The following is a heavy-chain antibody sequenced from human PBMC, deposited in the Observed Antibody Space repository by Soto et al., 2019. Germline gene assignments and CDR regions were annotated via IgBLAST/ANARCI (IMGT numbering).Heavy chain of an antibody. CDR1: GFTFSSCG. CDR2: ISYDGSNK. Sequence: PGGSLRLSCAASGFTFSSCGMHWVRQAPGKGLEWVAVISYDGSNKYYADSVKGRFTISRDNSKNTLYLQMNSLRAEDTAVYYCFSTGTKAFYFDYWGQGTLVTVSS. V-gene: IGHV3-30*03. CDR3: FSTGTKAFYFDY. D-gene: IGHD1-7*01. J-gene: IGHJ4*02.